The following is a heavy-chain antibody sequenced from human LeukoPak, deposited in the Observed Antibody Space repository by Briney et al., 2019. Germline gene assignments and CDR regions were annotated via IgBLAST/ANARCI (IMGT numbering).Heavy chain of an antibody. Sequence: GGSLRLSCAASGFTFSSYSMNWVRQAPGKGLEWVSSISSSSSYIYYADSVKGRFTISRDNAKNSLYLQMNSLRAEDTAVYYCARAPIAVAGTPILYYFDYWGQGTLVTVSS. CDR2: ISSSSSYI. V-gene: IGHV3-21*01. D-gene: IGHD6-19*01. CDR1: GFTFSSYS. CDR3: ARAPIAVAGTPILYYFDY. J-gene: IGHJ4*02.